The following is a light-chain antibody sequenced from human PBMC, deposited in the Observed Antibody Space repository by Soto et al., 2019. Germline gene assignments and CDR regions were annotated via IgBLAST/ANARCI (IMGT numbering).Light chain of an antibody. CDR3: QHRHSYPVT. CDR2: TAS. J-gene: IGKJ4*01. CDR1: QDINSY. V-gene: IGKV1-9*01. Sequence: DIQLTQSPSFLSASVGDRVTITCRASQDINSYLAWYQQKAGKAPKLIIHTASTLQSGVPSRFSGSGSGTEFSLTVSSLQPEDVATYYCQHRHSYPVTFGGGTKVDSK.